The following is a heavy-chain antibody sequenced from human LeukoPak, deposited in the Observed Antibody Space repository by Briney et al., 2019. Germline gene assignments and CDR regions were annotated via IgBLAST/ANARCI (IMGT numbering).Heavy chain of an antibody. V-gene: IGHV3-23*01. D-gene: IGHD3-3*01. J-gene: IGHJ5*02. CDR3: ATLSYDVWTGINWFDP. CDR1: GFIFSSYA. Sequence: GGSLRLSCAASGFIFSSYAISWVRQAPGKGLEWVSGIRTSGETFYADSVKGRFTISRDISKSTVYPQMSSLRAEDSAIYYCATLSYDVWTGINWFDPWGQGTLVTVSS. CDR2: IRTSGET.